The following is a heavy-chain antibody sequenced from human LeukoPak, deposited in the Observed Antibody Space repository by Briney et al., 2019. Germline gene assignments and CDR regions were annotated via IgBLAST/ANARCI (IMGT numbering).Heavy chain of an antibody. Sequence: ASVKVSCKASGYTFISYDFSWVRQAPGQGLEWMGVISGYNGNTNYAQNLQGRVTMTTDTSMCKPYMELRSLRSDDTAVYYCARGLGVVTAQSEQPKPRYFDLWGRGTQVTVSS. J-gene: IGHJ2*01. CDR2: ISGYNGNT. D-gene: IGHD2-21*02. CDR3: ARGLGVVTAQSEQPKPRYFDL. V-gene: IGHV1-18*01. CDR1: GYTFISYD.